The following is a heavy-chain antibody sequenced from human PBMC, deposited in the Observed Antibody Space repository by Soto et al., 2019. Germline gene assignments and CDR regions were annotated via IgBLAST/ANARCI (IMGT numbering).Heavy chain of an antibody. CDR1: GYTFTSYG. D-gene: IGHD3-22*01. CDR2: ISAYNGNT. CDR3: ARVKSYYYDSSGPYGMDV. Sequence: GASVKVSCKASGYTFTSYGISWVRQAPGQGLEWMGWISAYNGNTNYAQKLQGRVTMTTDTSTSTAYMELRSLRSDDTAVYYCARVKSYYYDSSGPYGMDVWGQGTTVTV. V-gene: IGHV1-18*04. J-gene: IGHJ6*02.